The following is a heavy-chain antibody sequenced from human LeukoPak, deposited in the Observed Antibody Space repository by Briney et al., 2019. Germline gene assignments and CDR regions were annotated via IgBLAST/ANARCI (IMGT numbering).Heavy chain of an antibody. CDR3: ARLAYKAFWSRPHDAFDT. Sequence: GESLQISCWGFGNRFTSYWIAWVRQTPGKGLEWMGIIHLGDSETRYRPTFQGRVTFPADKSTANALLQWTSLKASDTAMYYCARLAYKAFWSRPHDAFDTCGQRTMVTVSS. CDR1: GNRFTSYW. V-gene: IGHV5-51*01. D-gene: IGHD3-3*01. J-gene: IGHJ3*02. CDR2: IHLGDSET.